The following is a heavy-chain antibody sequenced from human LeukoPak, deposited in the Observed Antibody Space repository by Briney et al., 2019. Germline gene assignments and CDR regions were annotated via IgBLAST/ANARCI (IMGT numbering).Heavy chain of an antibody. CDR3: AKAPGVVVITTFDY. CDR1: GFTFSSYA. D-gene: IGHD3-22*01. Sequence: GGSLRLSCAASGFTFSSYAMSWVRQAPGKGLEWVSAISGSGGSTYYADSVKGWFTISRDNSKNTLYLQMNSLRAEDTAVYYCAKAPGVVVITTFDYWGQGTLVTVSS. CDR2: ISGSGGST. J-gene: IGHJ4*02. V-gene: IGHV3-23*01.